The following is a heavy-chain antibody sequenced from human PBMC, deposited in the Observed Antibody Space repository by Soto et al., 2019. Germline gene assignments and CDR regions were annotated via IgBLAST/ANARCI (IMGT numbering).Heavy chain of an antibody. CDR1: GYTITGYY. V-gene: IGHV1-2*04. CDR3: ARESGERGSSGWYGGGLDY. CDR2: INPNSGGT. D-gene: IGHD6-19*01. Sequence: QVQLVQSGAEVKKPGASVKVSCKASGYTITGYYMHWVRQAPGQGLEWMGWINPNSGGTNYAQKFQGWVTMTRDTSISTAYMELSRLRSDDTAVYYCARESGERGSSGWYGGGLDYWGQGTLVTVSS. J-gene: IGHJ4*02.